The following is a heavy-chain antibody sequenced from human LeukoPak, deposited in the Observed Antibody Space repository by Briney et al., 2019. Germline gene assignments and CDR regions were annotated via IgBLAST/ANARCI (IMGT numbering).Heavy chain of an antibody. CDR1: GFSFSSYW. CDR3: ARDHCSSSSCYTYYGMEL. D-gene: IGHD2-2*02. J-gene: IGHJ6*02. Sequence: GGSLRLSCAASGFSFSSYWMNWVRQVPGKGLEWVANINQDRSEKSYVDSVKGRFTISRDNAKNSLYLQMNSPRAEDTAAYYCARDHCSSSSCYTYYGMELWGQGTTVTVSS. CDR2: INQDRSEK. V-gene: IGHV3-7*01.